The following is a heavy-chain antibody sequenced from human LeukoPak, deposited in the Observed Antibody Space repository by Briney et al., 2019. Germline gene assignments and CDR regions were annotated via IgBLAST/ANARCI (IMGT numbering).Heavy chain of an antibody. CDR1: GGSISSYY. CDR3: ARVASEGVDY. V-gene: IGHV4-59*01. Sequence: PSETLSLTCTVSGGSISSYYWSWIRQPPGKGLEWIGYIYYSGSTNYNPSLKSQVTISVDTSKNQSSLKLSSVTAADTAVYYCARVASEGVDYWGQGTLVTVSS. J-gene: IGHJ4*02. D-gene: IGHD3-3*01. CDR2: IYYSGST.